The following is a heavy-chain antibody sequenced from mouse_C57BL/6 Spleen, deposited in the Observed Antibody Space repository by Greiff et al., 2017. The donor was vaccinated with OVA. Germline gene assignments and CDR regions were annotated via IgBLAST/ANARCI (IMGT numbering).Heavy chain of an antibody. V-gene: IGHV1-64*01. D-gene: IGHD3-2*02. Sequence: QVQLQQPGAELVKPGASVKLSCKASGYTFTSYWMHWVKQRPGQGLEWIGMIHPNSGSTNYNEKFKSKATLTVDKSYSTAYMQLSSLTSEDSAVYYCAREGSSGYWFAYWGQGTLVTVSA. CDR1: GYTFTSYW. CDR2: IHPNSGST. CDR3: AREGSSGYWFAY. J-gene: IGHJ3*01.